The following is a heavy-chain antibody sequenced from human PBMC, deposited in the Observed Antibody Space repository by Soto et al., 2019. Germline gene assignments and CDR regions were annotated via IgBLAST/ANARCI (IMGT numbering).Heavy chain of an antibody. D-gene: IGHD6-13*01. CDR1: GFTFSSYA. CDR2: ISGSGGIT. CDR3: AKDLGYGSSWRYALDM. Sequence: LRLSCAASGFTFSSYAMSWVRQAPGQGLEWVSGISGSGGITHYADSVKGRFTISRDNSRNTLHLQMISLRAEDTGVYYCAKDLGYGSSWRYALDMWGQGTLVTVSS. J-gene: IGHJ3*02. V-gene: IGHV3-23*01.